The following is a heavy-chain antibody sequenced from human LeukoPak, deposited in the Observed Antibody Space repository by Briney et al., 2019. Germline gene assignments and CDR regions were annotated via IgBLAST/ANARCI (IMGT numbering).Heavy chain of an antibody. J-gene: IGHJ4*02. D-gene: IGHD2-2*01. CDR3: ASQPAAADVDY. V-gene: IGHV3-7*03. Sequence: PGGSLGLSCAASGFRFSSYWMTWVRQAPGKGLEWVANIKQDGSEKSYVDSVKGRFTISRDNAKNSLYLQMNSLRADDTGVYYCASQPAAADVDYWGQGTLVTVSS. CDR2: IKQDGSEK. CDR1: GFRFSSYW.